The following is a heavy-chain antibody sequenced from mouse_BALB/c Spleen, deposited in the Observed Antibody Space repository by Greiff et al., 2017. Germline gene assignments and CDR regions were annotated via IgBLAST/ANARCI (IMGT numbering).Heavy chain of an antibody. CDR3: ARHYGSAAY. D-gene: IGHD1-1*01. Sequence: QVQLKESGAELMKPGASVKISCKATGYTFSSYWIEWVKQRPGHGLEWIGEILPGSGSTNYNEKFKGKATFTADTSSNTAYMQLSSPTSEDSAVYYCARHYGSAAYWGQGTLVTVSA. CDR1: GYTFSSYW. CDR2: ILPGSGST. J-gene: IGHJ3*01. V-gene: IGHV1-9*01.